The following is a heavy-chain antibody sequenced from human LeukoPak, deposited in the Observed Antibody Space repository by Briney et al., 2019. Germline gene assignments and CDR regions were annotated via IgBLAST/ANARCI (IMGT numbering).Heavy chain of an antibody. V-gene: IGHV3-33*01. CDR1: GFTLSDSD. CDR3: VTFDH. Sequence: GKSLRLSCTVSGFTLSDSDIDWVRQAPGKGLEWVAKMRSDGTTKHFADSVKGRFTISGDNYRNIVYLQMSSLRAEDTAIYYCVTFDHWGQGTLVTVSS. CDR2: MRSDGTTK. J-gene: IGHJ4*02.